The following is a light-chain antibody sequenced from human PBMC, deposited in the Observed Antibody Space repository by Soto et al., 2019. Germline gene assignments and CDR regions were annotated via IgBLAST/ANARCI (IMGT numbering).Light chain of an antibody. CDR3: QQYDHWPLT. J-gene: IGKJ4*01. Sequence: ETVMTQSPASVSVSPGERATLSCRASQSVSGNLAWYQQKPGQAPRLLIYGASTRATGIPARFSGSGSRTEFTLTISGLQSEDFAVYHCQQYDHWPLTFGGGTKVEIK. CDR1: QSVSGN. CDR2: GAS. V-gene: IGKV3-15*01.